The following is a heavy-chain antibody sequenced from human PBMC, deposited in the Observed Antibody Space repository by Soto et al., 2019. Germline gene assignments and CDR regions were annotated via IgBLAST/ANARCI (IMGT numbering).Heavy chain of an antibody. V-gene: IGHV3-7*01. Sequence: EVQLEECGGGLVQPGWSLRLSCAASGFTFSSYWMSWVRQAPGKGLEWVANIKQDGSEKYYVDSVKGRFTISRDNAKNSLYLQMNSLRAEDTAVYYCARVPYCSGGSCYYFDYWGQGTLVTVSS. CDR2: IKQDGSEK. CDR1: GFTFSSYW. D-gene: IGHD2-15*01. CDR3: ARVPYCSGGSCYYFDY. J-gene: IGHJ4*02.